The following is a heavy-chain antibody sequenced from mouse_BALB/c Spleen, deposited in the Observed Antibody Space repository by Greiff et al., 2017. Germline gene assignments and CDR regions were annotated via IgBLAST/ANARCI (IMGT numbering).Heavy chain of an antibody. CDR2: INPYNGAT. Sequence: EVQLQQSGPELVKPGASVKISCKASGYSFTGYYMHWVKQSHVKSLEWIGRINPYNGATSYNHNFKDKASLTVDKSSSTAYMELHSLTSEDSAVYYCTRTRYGRGLFAYWGQGTLVTVSA. V-gene: IGHV1-31*01. CDR1: GYSFTGYY. D-gene: IGHD1-1*01. J-gene: IGHJ3*01. CDR3: TRTRYGRGLFAY.